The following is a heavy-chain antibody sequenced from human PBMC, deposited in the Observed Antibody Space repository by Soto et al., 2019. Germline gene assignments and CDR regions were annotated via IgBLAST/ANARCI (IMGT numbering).Heavy chain of an antibody. CDR3: AKGDNLGPKADYGFEP. D-gene: IGHD4-17*01. CDR1: RGAGSNNRAA. V-gene: IGHV6-1*01. Sequence: QSRADNYTISRGAGSNNRAAWGWILQSPSRGLEWLGRTYFRSKWYNDYAVSVKSRIIINPDTSNNQFSLQLNSVTPEDTAVYFCAKGDNLGPKADYGFEPWCQG. J-gene: IGHJ5*02. CDR2: TYFRSKWYN.